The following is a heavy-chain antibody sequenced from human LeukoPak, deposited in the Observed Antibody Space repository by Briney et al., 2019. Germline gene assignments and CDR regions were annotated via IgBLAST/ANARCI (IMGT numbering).Heavy chain of an antibody. CDR3: ARDNSVEDTAWWFDP. Sequence: ASVKVSCKASGYTFTSYYMHWVRQAPGQGLEWMGIINPSGGSTSYAQKFQGRVTMSRDMSTSTDYMELSSLRSEDTAVYYCARDNSVEDTAWWFDPWGQGTLVTVSS. J-gene: IGHJ5*02. V-gene: IGHV1-46*01. CDR1: GYTFTSYY. CDR2: INPSGGST. D-gene: IGHD4-23*01.